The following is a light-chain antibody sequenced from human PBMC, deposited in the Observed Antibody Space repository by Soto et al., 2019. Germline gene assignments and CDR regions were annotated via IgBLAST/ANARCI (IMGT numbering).Light chain of an antibody. CDR2: STN. Sequence: QAVVTQEPSFSVSPGRTVTLTCGLSSGSVSTNYHPSWYQQTPGQAPRTLIYSTNTRSSGVPDRFSGSILGNKAALTITGAQADDESNYYCVLYMGSGIWVFGGGTKVTVL. J-gene: IGLJ3*02. CDR3: VLYMGSGIWV. CDR1: SGSVSTNYH. V-gene: IGLV8-61*01.